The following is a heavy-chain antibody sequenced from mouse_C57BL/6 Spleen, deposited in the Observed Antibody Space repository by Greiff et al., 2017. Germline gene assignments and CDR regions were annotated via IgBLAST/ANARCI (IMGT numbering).Heavy chain of an antibody. CDR3: ARSGVYYGSSYGPHWYFDV. D-gene: IGHD1-1*01. CDR2: INPSNGGT. Sequence: QVQLQQPGTELVKPGASGYTFTSYWMHWVKQRPGQGLEWIGNINPSNGGTNYNEKFKSKATLTVDKSSSTAYMQLSSLSSEDSAVYYCARSGVYYGSSYGPHWYFDVWGTGTTVTVSS. V-gene: IGHV1-53*01. CDR1: GYTFTSYW. J-gene: IGHJ1*03.